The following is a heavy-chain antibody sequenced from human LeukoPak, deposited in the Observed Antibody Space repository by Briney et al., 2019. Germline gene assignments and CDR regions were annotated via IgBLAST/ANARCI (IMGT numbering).Heavy chain of an antibody. J-gene: IGHJ4*02. CDR1: GFSFSTDS. D-gene: IGHD3-3*01. CDR3: ARGVVYPAWSGPHWSDY. Sequence: GGSLRLSCVASGFSFSTDSMNWVRQVPGKGLEWISYISSNSASTYYADSVKGRFTISRDNAKNSLYLHMNSLRADDTAVYYCARGVVYPAWSGPHWSDYWGQGALVTVSS. CDR2: ISSNSAST. V-gene: IGHV3-48*01.